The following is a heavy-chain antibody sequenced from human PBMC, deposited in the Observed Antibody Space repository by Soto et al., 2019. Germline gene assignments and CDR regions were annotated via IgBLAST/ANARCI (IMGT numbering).Heavy chain of an antibody. V-gene: IGHV3-23*01. J-gene: IGHJ4*02. CDR1: GFTFSSYA. D-gene: IGHD6-19*01. Sequence: EVQLLESGGGLVQPGGSLRLSCAASGFTFSSYARSWVRQAPGKGLEWVSAISGSGGSTYYADSVQGQFTISRDNSNNARYQQMNCLSAEDTAVYCCAKGAVADNAYYDYCGQGTLVTFSS. CDR2: ISGSGGST. CDR3: AKGAVADNAYYDY.